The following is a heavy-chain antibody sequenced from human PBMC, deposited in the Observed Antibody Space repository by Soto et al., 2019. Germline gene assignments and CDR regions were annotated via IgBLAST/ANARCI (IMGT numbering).Heavy chain of an antibody. Sequence: PSETLSLTCTVAGGSVSGGSDYWSWIRQPPGKGLEWIGYIYYSGSTNYNPSLKSRVTISVDTSKNQFSLKLRSLTAADPAVYYCARDRRGGSKALNYYSSQGLHVWGTAPPVT. CDR3: ARDRRGGSKALNYYSSQGLHV. CDR2: IYYSGST. V-gene: IGHV4-61*01. CDR1: GGSVSGGSDY. D-gene: IGHD6-13*01. J-gene: IGHJ6*04.